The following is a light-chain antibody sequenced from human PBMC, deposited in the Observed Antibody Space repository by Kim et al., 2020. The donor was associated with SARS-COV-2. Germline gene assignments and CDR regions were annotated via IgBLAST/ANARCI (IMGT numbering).Light chain of an antibody. J-gene: IGKJ2*03. V-gene: IGKV4-1*01. Sequence: RATLNCKSSHTILYNSNNKNYLAWYRQKPEQPPKVPIYWASTRESGVPDRVSGSGSGTDFTLTISSLQAEDVAVYYCHKYYSSPPSFGQETKLE. CDR1: HTILYNSNNKNY. CDR2: WAS. CDR3: HKYYSSPPS.